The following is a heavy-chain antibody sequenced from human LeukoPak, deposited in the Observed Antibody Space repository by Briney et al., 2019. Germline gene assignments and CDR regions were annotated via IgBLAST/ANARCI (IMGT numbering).Heavy chain of an antibody. Sequence: SGPTLVNLTQTLTLTCTFSGFSLTTSGVGVGWIRQPPGKALEWLALLYWDDDKRYRPSLKRRLTVTKDNSKRQVVLTMTNMDPVDTATYYCAHTSYYYGSGSYRRFDPWGQGTLGTVFS. CDR3: AHTSYYYGSGSYRRFDP. CDR1: GFSLTTSGVG. CDR2: LYWDDDK. J-gene: IGHJ5*02. V-gene: IGHV2-5*02. D-gene: IGHD3-10*01.